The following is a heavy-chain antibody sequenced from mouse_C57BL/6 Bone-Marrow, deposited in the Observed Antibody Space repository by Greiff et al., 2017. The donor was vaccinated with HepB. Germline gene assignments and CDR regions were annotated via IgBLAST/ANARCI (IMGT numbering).Heavy chain of an antibody. V-gene: IGHV5-12*01. Sequence: EVMLVESGGGLVQPGGSLKLSCAASGFTFSDYYMYWVRQTPEKRLEWVAYISNGGGSTYYPDTVKGRFTISRDNAKNTLYLQRSSLKSEDTAMYYCARQHYGSSYYFDYWGQGTTLTVSS. J-gene: IGHJ2*01. CDR3: ARQHYGSSYYFDY. CDR2: ISNGGGST. D-gene: IGHD1-1*01. CDR1: GFTFSDYY.